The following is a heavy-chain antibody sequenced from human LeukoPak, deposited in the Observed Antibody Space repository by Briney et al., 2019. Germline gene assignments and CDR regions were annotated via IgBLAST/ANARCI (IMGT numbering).Heavy chain of an antibody. D-gene: IGHD4-23*01. CDR1: CGSITSYY. CDR3: ARWESLRGSRIFDI. Sequence: SETLSLTRTVACGSITSYYWSWIRQPPGKGLEWIGYIYYSGSTNYNPSLKSRVTISLDTSKNQFSLKLSSVTAADTAVYYCARWESLRGSRIFDIWGQGTMVTVSS. V-gene: IGHV4-59*01. J-gene: IGHJ3*02. CDR2: IYYSGST.